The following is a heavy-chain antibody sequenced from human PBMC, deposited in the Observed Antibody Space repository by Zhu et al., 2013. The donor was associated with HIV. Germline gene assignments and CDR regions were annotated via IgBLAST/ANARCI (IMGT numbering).Heavy chain of an antibody. V-gene: IGHV1-2*02. CDR2: INPNSGGT. J-gene: IGHJ6*02. CDR3: ARARKSGTTSYYGMDV. Sequence: QVQLVQSGAEVKKPGASVKVSCKASGYTFTGYYMHWVRQAPGQGLEWMGWINPNSGGTNYAQKFQGRVTMTRDTSISTAYMELSRLRSDDTAVYYCARARKSGTTSYYGMDVWGQGTTVTVSS. CDR1: GYTFTGYY. D-gene: IGHD1-7*01.